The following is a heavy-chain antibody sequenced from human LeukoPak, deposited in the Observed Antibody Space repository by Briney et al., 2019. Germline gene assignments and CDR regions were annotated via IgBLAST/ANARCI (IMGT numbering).Heavy chain of an antibody. CDR2: ISGSGGST. CDR1: GFTFSSYA. V-gene: IGHV3-23*01. Sequence: GGSLRLSCAASGFTFSSYAMSWVRQAPGKGLEWVSAISGSGGSTYYADSVKGRFTISRDNSKNTLYLQMGSLRAEDMAVYYCARAWSGYDYWGQGTPVTVSS. CDR3: ARAWSGYDY. J-gene: IGHJ4*02. D-gene: IGHD3-10*01.